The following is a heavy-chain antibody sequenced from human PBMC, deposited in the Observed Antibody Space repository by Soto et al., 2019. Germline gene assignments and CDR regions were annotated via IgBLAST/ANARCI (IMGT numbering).Heavy chain of an antibody. D-gene: IGHD1-7*01. CDR3: ARANIETGTLLSY. J-gene: IGHJ4*02. Sequence: PGGSLRLSCAASGFTFGSYWMHWVRQVPGKGLVWVSRMNSDGSRTNYADSVKGRFTISRDNAKNTLYLQMNSLRAEDTAVYYCARANIETGTLLSYWGQGALVTVSS. V-gene: IGHV3-74*01. CDR2: MNSDGSRT. CDR1: GFTFGSYW.